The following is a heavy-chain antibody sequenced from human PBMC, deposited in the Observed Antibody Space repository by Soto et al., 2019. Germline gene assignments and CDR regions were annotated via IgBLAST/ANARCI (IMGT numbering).Heavy chain of an antibody. CDR3: ARVRGSYAVDC. CDR1: GFTFSDYY. Sequence: QVQLVESGGGLVKPGGSLRLSCAASGFTFSDYYMSWMRQAPGKGLEWVSYISNSGGSTHYADSVKGRFTISRDNAKNSLHLQMSSLRTEDTALYYCARVRGSYAVDCWGRGTLFTVSS. CDR2: ISNSGGST. D-gene: IGHD1-26*01. V-gene: IGHV3-11*01. J-gene: IGHJ4*02.